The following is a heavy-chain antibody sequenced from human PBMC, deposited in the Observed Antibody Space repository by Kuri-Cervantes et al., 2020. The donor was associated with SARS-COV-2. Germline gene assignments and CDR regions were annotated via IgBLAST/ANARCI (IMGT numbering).Heavy chain of an antibody. CDR2: IYHTGST. J-gene: IGHJ6*02. CDR3: ARDRGQQLGYYYYYYGMDV. Sequence: SETLSLTCAVYNGSLSGYHWSWIRQSPGKGLEWLGEIYHTGSTNYNPSLKSRISISVDTTKNQFSLKLSSVTAEDTAVYYCARDRGQQLGYYYYYYGMDVWGQGTTVTVSS. V-gene: IGHV4-34*01. CDR1: NGSLSGYH. D-gene: IGHD6-13*01.